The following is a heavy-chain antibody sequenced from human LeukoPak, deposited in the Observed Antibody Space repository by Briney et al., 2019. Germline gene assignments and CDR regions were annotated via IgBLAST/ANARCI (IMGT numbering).Heavy chain of an antibody. Sequence: SVKVSCKASGGTFSSYAISWVRQAPGQGLEWMGGIIPIFGTANYAQKFQGRVTITADESTSTAYMELSSLRSEDTAVYYCVRGLRGGSCYDYWGQGTLVTVSS. CDR2: IIPIFGTA. CDR1: GGTFSSYA. D-gene: IGHD2-15*01. CDR3: VRGLRGGSCYDY. J-gene: IGHJ4*02. V-gene: IGHV1-69*13.